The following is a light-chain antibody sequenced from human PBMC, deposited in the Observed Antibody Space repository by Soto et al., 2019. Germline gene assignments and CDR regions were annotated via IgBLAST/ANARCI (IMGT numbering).Light chain of an antibody. CDR2: AAS. V-gene: IGKV1-39*01. CDR1: QSISSY. Sequence: DLQMTQSPSSLSASVGYIVTITCRASQSISSYLNWYQQKPGKAPKLLIYAASSLQSGVPSRFSGSGSGTDFTLTISSLQPEDFTTYYCQQSYSTSWTFGQGTKVDI. J-gene: IGKJ1*01. CDR3: QQSYSTSWT.